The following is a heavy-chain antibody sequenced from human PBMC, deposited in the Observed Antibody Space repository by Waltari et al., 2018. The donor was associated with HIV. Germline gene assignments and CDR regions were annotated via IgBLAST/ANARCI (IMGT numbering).Heavy chain of an antibody. J-gene: IGHJ4*02. D-gene: IGHD1-26*01. CDR1: GYPFRSSS. Sequence: QVQLVQSGAQVKKTGAPVKVPCTPAGYPFRSSSSNYIGQDTGDWTSGWRQATGQGPEWMGWMNPNSGNTGYAQKFQGRVFMTRNTSIRTVYMELIGLRSEDTAVYYCATWEGRGQPSSYINYWGQGTLVTVSS. V-gene: IGHV1-8*01. CDR2: MNPNSGNT. CDR3: ATWEGRGQPSSYINY.